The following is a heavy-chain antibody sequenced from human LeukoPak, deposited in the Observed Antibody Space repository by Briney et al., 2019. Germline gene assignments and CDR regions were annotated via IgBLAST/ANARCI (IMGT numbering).Heavy chain of an antibody. Sequence: RASVKVSCKASGGTVSSYAISWVRQAPGQGLEWMGGIIPIFGTANYAQKFQGRVTITADESTSTAYMELSSLRSEDTAVYYCARGKEYSSSNYWGQGTLVTVSS. V-gene: IGHV1-69*13. D-gene: IGHD6-13*01. CDR2: IIPIFGTA. CDR1: GGTVSSYA. J-gene: IGHJ4*02. CDR3: ARGKEYSSSNY.